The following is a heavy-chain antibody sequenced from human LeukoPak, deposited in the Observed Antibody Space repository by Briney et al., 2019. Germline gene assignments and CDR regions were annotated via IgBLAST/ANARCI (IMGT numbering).Heavy chain of an antibody. CDR1: GFTFSDYY. CDR3: AGHPFCTSTNCHLTV. V-gene: IGHV3-11*01. D-gene: IGHD2-2*01. J-gene: IGHJ4*02. Sequence: GGSLRLSCAASGFTFSDYYMSWIRQAPGKGLEWVSYISSSGSTIYYADSVKGRFTISRDNAKNSLYLQMNSLRAEDTAVYYCAGHPFCTSTNCHLTVWGQGTLVTVSS. CDR2: ISSSGSTI.